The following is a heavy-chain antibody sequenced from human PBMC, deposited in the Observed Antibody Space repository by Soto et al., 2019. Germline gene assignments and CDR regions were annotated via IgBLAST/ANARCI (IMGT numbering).Heavy chain of an antibody. CDR1: GYTFTSYG. J-gene: IGHJ6*01. D-gene: IGHD3-22*01. Sequence: ASVKASCQASGYTFTSYGISWVRQAPGQGLAPMGWISAYHGNTNYAQKLQGRVTLTTDTSTSTAYMELRSLRSAATAVHYRERDRNSGYYYDSSGYQLYYGMDVWGEGSTVTVS. V-gene: IGHV1-18*01. CDR2: ISAYHGNT. CDR3: ERDRNSGYYYDSSGYQLYYGMDV.